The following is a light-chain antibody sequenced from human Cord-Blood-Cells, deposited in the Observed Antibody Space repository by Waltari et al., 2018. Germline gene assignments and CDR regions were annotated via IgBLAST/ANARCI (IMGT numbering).Light chain of an antibody. V-gene: IGLV2-8*01. CDR1: SSDVGGSNY. J-gene: IGLJ1*01. CDR2: EVS. Sequence: SALTQTPSASGSPGQSVTIPCTGNSSDVGGSNYVSWYQQHPGKAPKLMIYEVSKRPSGVPDRFSGSKSGNTASLTVAGLQAEDEADYYCSSYAGSNNFVFGTGTKVTVL. CDR3: SSYAGSNNFV.